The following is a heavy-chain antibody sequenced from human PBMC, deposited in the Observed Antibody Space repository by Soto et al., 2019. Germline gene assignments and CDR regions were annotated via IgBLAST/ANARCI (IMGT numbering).Heavy chain of an antibody. D-gene: IGHD3-22*01. Sequence: GESLKISCRTSGYRFTSYWIAWVRQMPGKGLEWMGIIFPSDSDTRYSPSFQGQVTISADRSTSTVFRQWASLKASDTAVYFCARKDKSGYFNWFDPWGQGTLVTVS. CDR2: IFPSDSDT. J-gene: IGHJ5*02. CDR1: GYRFTSYW. V-gene: IGHV5-51*01. CDR3: ARKDKSGYFNWFDP.